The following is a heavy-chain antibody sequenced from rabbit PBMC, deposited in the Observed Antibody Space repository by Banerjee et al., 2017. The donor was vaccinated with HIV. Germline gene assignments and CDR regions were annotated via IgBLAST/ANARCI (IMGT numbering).Heavy chain of an antibody. CDR1: GFSFSNKYV. CDR3: ARDLAGVIGYVGYGYADL. J-gene: IGHJ4*01. CDR2: INTSSGNT. D-gene: IGHD6-1*01. Sequence: QEQLEESGGGLVQPEGSLTITCTASGFSFSNKYVMCWVRQAPGKGLEWIACINTSSGNTVYATWAKGRFTISRTSSTTVTLQMTSLTAADTATDFCARDLAGVIGYVGYGYADLWGPGTLVTVS. V-gene: IGHV1S45*01.